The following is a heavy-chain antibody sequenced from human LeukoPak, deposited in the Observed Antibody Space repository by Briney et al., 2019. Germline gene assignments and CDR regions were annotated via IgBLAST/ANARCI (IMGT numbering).Heavy chain of an antibody. CDR2: FDAEDGET. Sequence: GASVKVSCKVSGYTLTELSMHWVRQAPGKGLEWMGGFDAEDGETIYAQKFQGRVTMTEDTSTDTAYMELSSLRSEDTAVYYCAGRRYYDSSGYRAGNFDYWGQGTLVTVS. J-gene: IGHJ4*02. V-gene: IGHV1-24*01. CDR1: GYTLTELS. D-gene: IGHD3-22*01. CDR3: AGRRYYDSSGYRAGNFDY.